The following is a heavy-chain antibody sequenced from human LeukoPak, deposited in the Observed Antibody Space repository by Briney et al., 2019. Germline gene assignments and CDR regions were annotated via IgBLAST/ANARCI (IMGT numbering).Heavy chain of an antibody. J-gene: IGHJ4*02. Sequence: SGGTLRLSCAVSGFTFSSYAMCWVRQPPGKGRGWVSAISGSGGSTYYADPVKGRFTISRDNPKNTLYLQMNSLRAADTAVYYCAKAPSGYYYTFDYWGQGTLVTVSS. D-gene: IGHD3-22*01. V-gene: IGHV3-23*01. CDR3: AKAPSGYYYTFDY. CDR2: ISGSGGST. CDR1: GFTFSSYA.